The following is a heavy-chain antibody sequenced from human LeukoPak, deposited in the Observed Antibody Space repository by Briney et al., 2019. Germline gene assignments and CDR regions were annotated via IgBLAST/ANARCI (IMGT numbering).Heavy chain of an antibody. CDR2: ISSSSRTI. Sequence: GGSLRLSCTASGFTFSSYSMNWVRQAPGKRLEWVSHISSSSRTIYYADSVKGRLTISRDNAENSLYLQMNSLRAEDTAVNYCARGYSSSPAANYYYYYYMDVWGKGTTVTVSS. D-gene: IGHD6-6*01. CDR1: GFTFSSYS. J-gene: IGHJ6*03. CDR3: ARGYSSSPAANYYYYYYMDV. V-gene: IGHV3-48*04.